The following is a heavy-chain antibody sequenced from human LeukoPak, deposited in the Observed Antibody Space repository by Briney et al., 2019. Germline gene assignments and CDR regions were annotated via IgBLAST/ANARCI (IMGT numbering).Heavy chain of an antibody. CDR2: IYYSGIT. D-gene: IGHD2-2*01. CDR3: ASTVVPAAIHAFDI. Sequence: SETLSLTCTVSGGSMSSYYWSWIRQPPGKGLEWIGYIYYSGITNYNPSLKSRVTISVDTSKNQFSLKLSSVTAADTALYYCASTVVPAAIHAFDIWGQGTMVTVSS. CDR1: GGSMSSYY. V-gene: IGHV4-59*01. J-gene: IGHJ3*02.